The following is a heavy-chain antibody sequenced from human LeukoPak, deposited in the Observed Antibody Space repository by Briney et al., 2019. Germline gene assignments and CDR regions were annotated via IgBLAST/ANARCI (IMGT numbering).Heavy chain of an antibody. Sequence: PGGSLRLSCAASGFTFSSYSMNWVRQAPGERLEYVSYISSSSSTIYYADSVKGRFTISRDNAKNSLYLQMNSLRDEDTAVYYCARNTQGTPGCWGQGTLVTVSS. D-gene: IGHD3-10*01. V-gene: IGHV3-48*02. CDR1: GFTFSSYS. J-gene: IGHJ4*02. CDR2: ISSSSSTI. CDR3: ARNTQGTPGC.